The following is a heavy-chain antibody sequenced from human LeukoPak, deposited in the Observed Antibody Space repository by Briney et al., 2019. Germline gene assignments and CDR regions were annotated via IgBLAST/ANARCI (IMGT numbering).Heavy chain of an antibody. J-gene: IGHJ5*02. D-gene: IGHD3-3*01. CDR2: INPNSGGT. V-gene: IGHV1-2*02. Sequence: ASVKVSCKASGYTFTGYYMHWVRQAPGQGLEWMGWINPNSGGTNYAQKFQGRVTTTRDTSISTAYMELSRLRSDDTAVYYCARDVKGVLRFLEWLLDNWFDPWGQGTLVTVSS. CDR3: ARDVKGVLRFLEWLLDNWFDP. CDR1: GYTFTGYY.